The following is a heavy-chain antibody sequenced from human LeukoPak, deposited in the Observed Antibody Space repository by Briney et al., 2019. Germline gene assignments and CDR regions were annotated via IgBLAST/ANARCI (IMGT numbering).Heavy chain of an antibody. Sequence: SETLSLTCAVYGGSFSGYYWSWIRQPPGKGLEWLGEINYSGSTNYNPSLKNRVTISVDTSKNQFSLKLSSVTAADTAVYYCARDGYSSGWGYYYYYGMDVWGQGTTVTVSS. V-gene: IGHV4-34*01. J-gene: IGHJ6*02. CDR2: INYSGST. CDR3: ARDGYSSGWGYYYYYGMDV. CDR1: GGSFSGYY. D-gene: IGHD6-19*01.